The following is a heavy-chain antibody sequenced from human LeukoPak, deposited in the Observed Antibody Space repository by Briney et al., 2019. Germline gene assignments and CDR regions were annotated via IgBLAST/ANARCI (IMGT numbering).Heavy chain of an antibody. CDR2: ISSSSYYI. D-gene: IGHD3-22*01. Sequence: GGSLRLSCAASGFTFSSYTVNWVRQAPGKGLEWASSISSSSYYIYYADSVKGRFTISRDNAKNSVYLQMNSLRDEDTAVYYCVRVGDYYDSGGYQGFDYWGQGTLVTASS. CDR1: GFTFSSYT. V-gene: IGHV3-21*01. J-gene: IGHJ4*02. CDR3: VRVGDYYDSGGYQGFDY.